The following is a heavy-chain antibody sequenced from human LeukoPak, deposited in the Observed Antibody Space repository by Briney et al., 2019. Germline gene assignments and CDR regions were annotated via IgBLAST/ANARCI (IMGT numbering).Heavy chain of an antibody. J-gene: IGHJ5*02. V-gene: IGHV4-59*08. CDR1: GGSISSYY. CDR3: AGARGGYYDSSGYYYAHWFDP. CDR2: IYYSGST. D-gene: IGHD3-22*01. Sequence: SETLSLTCTVSGGSISSYYWSWIRQPPGKGLEWIGYIYYSGSTNYNPSLKSRVTISVDTSKNQFSLKLSSVTAADTAVYYCAGARGGYYDSSGYYYAHWFDPWGQGTLVTVSS.